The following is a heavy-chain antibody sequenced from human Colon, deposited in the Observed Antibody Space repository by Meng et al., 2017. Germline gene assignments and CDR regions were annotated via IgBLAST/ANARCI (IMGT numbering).Heavy chain of an antibody. D-gene: IGHD1-26*01. J-gene: IGHJ4*02. CDR3: ARHSGAKVGAFDY. CDR1: GGSINSYY. CDR2: IHYAGRT. Sequence: QVQLQESGPGRVKPSETLSLTCTVSGGSINSYYWSWIRQPQGKGLEWIGYIHYAGRTNYNPSLKSRVTISVDTSKNHFSLKLNSVTAADTAVYYCARHSGAKVGAFDYWGQGTLVTVSS. V-gene: IGHV4-59*08.